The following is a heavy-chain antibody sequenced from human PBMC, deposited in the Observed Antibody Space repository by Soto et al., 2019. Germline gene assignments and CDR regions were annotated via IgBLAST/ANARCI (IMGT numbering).Heavy chain of an antibody. Sequence: TVFDGTSVNYYCSWIRQTPGKGLEWIGYIYYSGSTNYNPSLKSRVTISVDTSKNQFSLKLSSVTAADTAVYYCARSHYDFWSGYFDGSNWFDPWGQGTLVTVSS. D-gene: IGHD3-3*01. CDR3: ARSHYDFWSGYFDGSNWFDP. CDR1: DGTSVNYY. V-gene: IGHV4-59*01. CDR2: IYYSGST. J-gene: IGHJ5*02.